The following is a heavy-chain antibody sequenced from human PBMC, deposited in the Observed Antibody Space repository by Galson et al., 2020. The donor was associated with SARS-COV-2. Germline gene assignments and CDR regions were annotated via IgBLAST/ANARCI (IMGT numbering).Heavy chain of an antibody. CDR2: INHSGST. D-gene: IGHD2-2*02. CDR1: GGSFSGYY. Sequence: TLSLTCAVYGGSFSGYYWSWIRQPPGKGLEWIGEINHSGSTNYNPSLKSRVTISVDTSKNQFSLKLSSVTAADTAVYYCAREKRLLYRPQGPYYYYYMDVWGKGTTVTVSS. J-gene: IGHJ6*03. CDR3: AREKRLLYRPQGPYYYYYMDV. V-gene: IGHV4-34*01.